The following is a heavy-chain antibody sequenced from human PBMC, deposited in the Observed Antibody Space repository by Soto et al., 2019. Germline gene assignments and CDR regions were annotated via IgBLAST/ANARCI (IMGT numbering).Heavy chain of an antibody. CDR3: ARSVDP. CDR1: GGSISSGGYS. V-gene: IGHV4-30-2*05. CDR2: IYHSGST. Sequence: SETLSLTCAVSGGSISSGGYSWSWIRQPPGKGLEWIGYIYHSGSTYYNPSLRSRVTISVDTSKNQFSLRLTSVTAADTAVYYCARSVDPWGQGTLVTVSS. J-gene: IGHJ5*02.